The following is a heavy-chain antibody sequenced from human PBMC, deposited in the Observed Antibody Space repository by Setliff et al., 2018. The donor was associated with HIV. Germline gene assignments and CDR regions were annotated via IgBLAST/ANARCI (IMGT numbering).Heavy chain of an antibody. V-gene: IGHV4-4*09. D-gene: IGHD3-22*01. CDR2: IYNSAST. J-gene: IGHJ3*02. Sequence: SETLSLTCTVSGDSISTDYWTWIRQPPGKGLEWIGYIYNSASTSYNPSLKSRLTISVDTSKNQFSLKLSSVTAAATAVYYCARSPSYYDSSGYTAFDIWGQGTMVTVSS. CDR3: ARSPSYYDSSGYTAFDI. CDR1: GDSISTDY.